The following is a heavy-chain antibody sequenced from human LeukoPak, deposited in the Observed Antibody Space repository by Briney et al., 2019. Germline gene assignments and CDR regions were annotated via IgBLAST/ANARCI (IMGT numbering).Heavy chain of an antibody. CDR3: ARAGYSYGYGQYYYYYYMDV. CDR2: IYTSGST. V-gene: IGHV4-61*02. Sequence: PSETLSLTCTVSGGSISSGSYYWSWIRQPAGKGLEWIGRIYTSGSTNYNPSLKSRVTISVDTSKNQFSLKLSSVTAADTAVYYCARAGYSYGYGQYYYYYYMDVWGKGTTVTISS. D-gene: IGHD5-18*01. J-gene: IGHJ6*03. CDR1: GGSISSGSYY.